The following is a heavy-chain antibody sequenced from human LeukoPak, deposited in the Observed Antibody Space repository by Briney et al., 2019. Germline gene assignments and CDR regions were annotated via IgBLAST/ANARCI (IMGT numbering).Heavy chain of an antibody. CDR2: IIPILGIA. CDR3: ASVPSGYDFGYFDY. V-gene: IGHV1-69*04. Sequence: SVKVSCKASGGTFSSYAISWVRQAPGQGLEWMGRIIPILGIANYAQRFQGRVTITADKSTSTAYMELSSLRSEDTAVYYCASVPSGYDFGYFDYWGQGTLVTVSS. J-gene: IGHJ4*02. D-gene: IGHD5-12*01. CDR1: GGTFSSYA.